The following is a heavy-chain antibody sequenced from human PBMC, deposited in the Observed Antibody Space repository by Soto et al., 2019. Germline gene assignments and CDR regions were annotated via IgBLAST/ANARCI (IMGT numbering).Heavy chain of an antibody. CDR3: ARYSYGPRNYYYYYMDV. CDR2: IYYSGST. V-gene: IGHV4-59*01. J-gene: IGHJ6*03. CDR1: GGSISSYY. Sequence: SETLSLTCTFSGGSISSYYWSLIRQPPGKGLEWIGYIYYSGSTNYNPSLKSRVTISVDTSKNQFSLKLSSVTAADTAVYYCARYSYGPRNYYYYYMDVWGKGTTVTVSS. D-gene: IGHD5-18*01.